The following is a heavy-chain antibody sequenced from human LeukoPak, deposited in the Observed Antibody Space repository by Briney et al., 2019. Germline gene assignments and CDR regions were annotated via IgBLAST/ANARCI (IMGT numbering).Heavy chain of an antibody. Sequence: PSETLSLTCTVSGGSISSSSYYWGWIRQPPGKGLEWIGSIYYSGSTNYNPSLKSRVTISVDTSKNQFSLKLSSVTAADTAVYYCARHSYRGYYYYMDVWGKGTTVTVSS. CDR3: ARHSYRGYYYYMDV. J-gene: IGHJ6*03. D-gene: IGHD1-26*01. V-gene: IGHV4-39*01. CDR1: GGSISSSSYY. CDR2: IYYSGST.